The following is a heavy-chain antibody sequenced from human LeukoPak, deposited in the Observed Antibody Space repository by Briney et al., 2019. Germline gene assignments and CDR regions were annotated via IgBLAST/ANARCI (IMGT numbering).Heavy chain of an antibody. D-gene: IGHD6-13*01. CDR2: IYYSGST. J-gene: IGHJ5*02. CDR1: GGSISSYY. Sequence: SETLSLTCTVSGGSISSYYWSWIRQPPGKGLEWIGYIYYSGSTNYNPSLKSRVTILVDTSKNQFSLKLSSVTAADTAVYYCARQGDGGQQLVPDWFGPWGQGTLVTVSS. V-gene: IGHV4-59*08. CDR3: ARQGDGGQQLVPDWFGP.